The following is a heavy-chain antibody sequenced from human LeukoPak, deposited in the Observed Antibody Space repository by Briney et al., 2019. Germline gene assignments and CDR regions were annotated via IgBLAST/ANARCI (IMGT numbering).Heavy chain of an antibody. D-gene: IGHD3-22*01. V-gene: IGHV4-59*01. CDR1: GGSISSYY. J-gene: IGHJ4*02. CDR3: ASGSGYYIPNDY. CDR2: IYYSGST. Sequence: PSETLSLTCTVSGGSISSYYWSWIRQPPGNGLEWIGFIYYSGSTNYNPSLKSRVTISVDTSKNQFSLKLSSVTAADTAVYYCASGSGYYIPNDYWGQGTLVTVSS.